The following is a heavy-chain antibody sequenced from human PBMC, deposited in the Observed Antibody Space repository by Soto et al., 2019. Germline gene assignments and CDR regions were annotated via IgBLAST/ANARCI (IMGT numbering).Heavy chain of an antibody. J-gene: IGHJ4*02. CDR3: AKATAMSAYGPLDY. Sequence: SLRLSCAAPGFSFSNYAMSWFRQAPGKGLEWVSAISGSGETTYYADSVKGRFTISRDTSKNTLYLQVNSLRAEDTAVYYCAKATAMSAYGPLDYWGQGTLVTVSS. D-gene: IGHD5-12*01. V-gene: IGHV3-23*01. CDR2: ISGSGETT. CDR1: GFSFSNYA.